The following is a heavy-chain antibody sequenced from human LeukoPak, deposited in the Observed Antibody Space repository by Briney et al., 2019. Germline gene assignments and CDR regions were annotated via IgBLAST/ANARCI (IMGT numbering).Heavy chain of an antibody. CDR1: GYTFTGYY. V-gene: IGHV1-2*02. Sequence: ASVKVSCKASGYTFTGYYMHWVRQAPGQGLEWMGWINPNSGGTNYAQKFQGRVTMTRDTSISTAYMELSRLRSDDTAVYYCARERTLVLLWFGETSNQFDYWGQGTLVTVSS. D-gene: IGHD3-10*01. J-gene: IGHJ4*02. CDR3: ARERTLVLLWFGETSNQFDY. CDR2: INPNSGGT.